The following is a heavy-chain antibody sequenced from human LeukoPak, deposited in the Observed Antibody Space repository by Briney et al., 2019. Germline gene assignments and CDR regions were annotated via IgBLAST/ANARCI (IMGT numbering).Heavy chain of an antibody. Sequence: PSETLSLTCTVSGGSISSSSYYWGWIRQPPGKGLEWIGSIYYSGSTYYNPSLKSRVTISVDTSKNQFSLKLSSVTAADTAVYYCARRTDDSYGYSHLDYWGQGTLVTVSS. CDR3: ARRTDDSYGYSHLDY. J-gene: IGHJ4*02. CDR1: GGSISSSSYY. V-gene: IGHV4-39*01. D-gene: IGHD5-18*01. CDR2: IYYSGST.